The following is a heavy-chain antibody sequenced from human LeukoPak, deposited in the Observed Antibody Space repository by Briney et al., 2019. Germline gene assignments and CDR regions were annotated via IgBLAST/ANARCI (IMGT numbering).Heavy chain of an antibody. CDR1: GFTVSSNY. D-gene: IGHD3-22*01. Sequence: GGSLRLSCAASGFTVSSNYMSWVRQAPGKGLEWVSVIYSGGRTYYADSVKGRFTISRDNSKNTLYLQMNSLRAEDTAVYYCAKDYHYYDSSGYYKNWGQGTLVTVSS. V-gene: IGHV3-53*01. J-gene: IGHJ4*02. CDR3: AKDYHYYDSSGYYKN. CDR2: IYSGGRT.